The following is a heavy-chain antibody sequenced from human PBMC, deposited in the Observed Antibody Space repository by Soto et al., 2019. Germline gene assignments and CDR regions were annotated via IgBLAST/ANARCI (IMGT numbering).Heavy chain of an antibody. V-gene: IGHV1-18*01. Sequence: ASVKVSCKASGYTFTSYGISWVRQAPGXGLEWMGWISAYNGNTNYAQKLQGRVTMTTDTSTSTAYMELRSLRSDDTAVYYCARNIYDILTGYYIPWFDLWAQGTLVT. D-gene: IGHD3-9*01. CDR2: ISAYNGNT. J-gene: IGHJ5*02. CDR1: GYTFTSYG. CDR3: ARNIYDILTGYYIPWFDL.